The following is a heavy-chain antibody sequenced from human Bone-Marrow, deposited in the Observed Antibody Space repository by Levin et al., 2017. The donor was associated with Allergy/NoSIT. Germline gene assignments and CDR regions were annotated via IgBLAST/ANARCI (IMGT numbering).Heavy chain of an antibody. CDR3: ARTKVEGGDYLDYFDY. CDR1: GFMFRNIA. D-gene: IGHD4-17*01. Sequence: GGSLRLSCVASGFMFRNIAMSWVRQAPGKGLEWVSSITGSGATTYYADSVKGRFTISRDNSKNTLYLQMNSLRPEDKAVYFCARTKVEGGDYLDYFDYWGQGTLVTVSS. CDR2: ITGSGATT. J-gene: IGHJ4*02. V-gene: IGHV3-23*01.